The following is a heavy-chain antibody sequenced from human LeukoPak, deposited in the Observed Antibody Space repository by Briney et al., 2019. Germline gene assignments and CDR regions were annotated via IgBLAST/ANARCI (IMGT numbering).Heavy chain of an antibody. V-gene: IGHV1-2*02. CDR2: INPNSGGT. D-gene: IGHD6-25*01. Sequence: ASVKVSCKTSGYSFTDYYMRWVRQAPGQGLEWMGWINPNSGGTNYAQKFQGRVTMTRDTSISTAYMELSRLRSDDTAVYYCASVGSAGLNWFDPWGQGTLVTVSS. CDR1: GYSFTDYY. CDR3: ASVGSAGLNWFDP. J-gene: IGHJ5*02.